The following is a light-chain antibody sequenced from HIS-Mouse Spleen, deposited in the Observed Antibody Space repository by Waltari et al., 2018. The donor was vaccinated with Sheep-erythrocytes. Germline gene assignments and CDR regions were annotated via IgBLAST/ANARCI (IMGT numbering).Light chain of an antibody. Sequence: DIQMTQSPSSLSASVGDRVTITCRASQSISSYLNWYQQNPGKAPKLLIYAASSLQSGVPSRFSGSGSRTDFTLTISSLQPEDFATYYCQQRYSTPPLPFGGGTKVEIK. CDR1: QSISSY. CDR2: AAS. V-gene: IGKV1-39*01. J-gene: IGKJ4*01. CDR3: QQRYSTPPLP.